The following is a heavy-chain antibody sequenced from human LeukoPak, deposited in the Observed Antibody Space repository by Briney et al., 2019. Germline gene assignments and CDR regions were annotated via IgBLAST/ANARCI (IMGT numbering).Heavy chain of an antibody. CDR2: IYTGGGT. CDR1: GFTVSTNY. CDR3: ARGVEKWLVYFDI. Sequence: GGSLRLSCAASGFTVSTNYMGWVRQAPGRGLEWVSVIYTGGGTYYADSVKGRFSISRDTSKNILYLQMNSLRVEDTAVYYCARGVEKWLVYFDIWGQGTLVTVSS. J-gene: IGHJ4*02. V-gene: IGHV3-53*01. D-gene: IGHD6-19*01.